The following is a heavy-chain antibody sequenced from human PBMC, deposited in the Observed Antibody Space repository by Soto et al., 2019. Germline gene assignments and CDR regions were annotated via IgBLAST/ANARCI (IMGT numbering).Heavy chain of an antibody. V-gene: IGHV3-30*03. CDR3: ARDHRRYSYAQADDAFDI. CDR1: GFSFSNYA. D-gene: IGHD5-18*01. J-gene: IGHJ3*02. CDR2: ISYDGDNE. Sequence: PGGSLRLSCAASGFSFSNYAMHWVRQAPGKGLEWLAIISYDGDNEYYADSVEGRFTISRDNSKNTVYLQMNSLRSDDTAVYYCARDHRRYSYAQADDAFDIWGQGTMVTVSS.